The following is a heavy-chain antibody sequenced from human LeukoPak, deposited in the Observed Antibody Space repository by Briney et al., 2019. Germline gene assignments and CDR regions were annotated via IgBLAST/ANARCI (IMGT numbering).Heavy chain of an antibody. CDR1: GFTFSSYA. CDR2: IIVSGVIT. CDR3: GKSKYFGDGVF. D-gene: IGHD3-9*01. V-gene: IGHV3-23*01. J-gene: IGHJ4*02. Sequence: GGSLRLSCAASGFTFSSYAMSWVRQAPGKGLEWVSAIIVSGVITYYADSVKGRFTISRDNSKNTLYLQMKTSRAEDTAVYYVGKSKYFGDGVFWGEGPRVTVSS.